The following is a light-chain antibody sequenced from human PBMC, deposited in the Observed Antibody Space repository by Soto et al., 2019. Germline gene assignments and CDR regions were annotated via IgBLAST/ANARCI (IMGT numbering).Light chain of an antibody. J-gene: IGKJ3*01. CDR2: DAS. CDR1: QSVASF. Sequence: EVTLTQSPATLYLSPGERATLSCRASQSVASFLTWYQQKPGQAPRVVIYDASTRAPGILARFSGSGSGTDFSLTISSLEPEDFAVYYCQQRRHWFTFGPGTKVVVK. V-gene: IGKV3-11*01. CDR3: QQRRHWFT.